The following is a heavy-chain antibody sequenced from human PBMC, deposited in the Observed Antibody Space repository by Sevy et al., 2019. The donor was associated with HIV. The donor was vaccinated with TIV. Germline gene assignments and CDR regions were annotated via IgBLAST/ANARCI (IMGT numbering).Heavy chain of an antibody. Sequence: GGSLRLSCAVSGFSFSHYAFHWVRRAPGKGLEWVSRRSYDGTYKYYADSVKGRFTISRDNSKNTLYLQMNSLRGNDTAVYYCARVAASYCTNDCYHRFDYWGPGALVTVSS. CDR1: GFSFSHYA. V-gene: IGHV3-30-3*01. J-gene: IGHJ4*02. CDR2: RSYDGTYK. CDR3: ARVAASYCTNDCYHRFDY. D-gene: IGHD2-8*01.